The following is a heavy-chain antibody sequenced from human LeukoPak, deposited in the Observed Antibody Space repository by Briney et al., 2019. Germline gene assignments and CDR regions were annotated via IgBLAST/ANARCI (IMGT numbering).Heavy chain of an antibody. V-gene: IGHV3-11*04. Sequence: RGSLRLSCAASGFTFSDYYMSWIRQAPGKGLEWVSYISSSGSSIYYAASVKGRFTISRDNAKNSLYLQMNSLRAEDTAVYYCARKEGSGSSYFDYWGQGTLVTVSS. D-gene: IGHD3-10*01. J-gene: IGHJ4*02. CDR2: ISSSGSSI. CDR3: ARKEGSGSSYFDY. CDR1: GFTFSDYY.